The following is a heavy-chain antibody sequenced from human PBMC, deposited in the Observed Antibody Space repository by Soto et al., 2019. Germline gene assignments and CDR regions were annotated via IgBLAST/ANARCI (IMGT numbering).Heavy chain of an antibody. J-gene: IGHJ6*02. V-gene: IGHV3-30-3*01. CDR3: ARDRGDFKIFGVVIGGMDV. CDR2: ISYDGSNK. D-gene: IGHD3-3*01. Sequence: QVQLVESGGGVVQPGRSLRLSCAASGFTFSSYAMHWVRQAPGKGLEWVAVISYDGSNKYYADSVKGRFTISRYNSKNTLYLQMNSLRSEDTAVYYCARDRGDFKIFGVVIGGMDVWGQGTTVTVSS. CDR1: GFTFSSYA.